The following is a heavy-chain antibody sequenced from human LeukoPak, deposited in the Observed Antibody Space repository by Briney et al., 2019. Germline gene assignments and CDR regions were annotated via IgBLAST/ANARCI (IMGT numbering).Heavy chain of an antibody. CDR3: ARHDSGYSP. Sequence: PSETLSLTCTVSGGSISSYYWGWIRQPPGKGLEWIGRIYYSGSAYYNPSLKSRVTISIDTSKNQFSLKLNSVTAADTAVYYCARHDSGYSPWGQGTLVTVSS. J-gene: IGHJ5*02. D-gene: IGHD5-12*01. CDR2: IYYSGSA. CDR1: GGSISSYY. V-gene: IGHV4-39*01.